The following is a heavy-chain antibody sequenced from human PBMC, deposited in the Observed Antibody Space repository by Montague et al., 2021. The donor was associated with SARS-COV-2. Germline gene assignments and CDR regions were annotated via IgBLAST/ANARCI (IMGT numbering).Heavy chain of an antibody. CDR3: ARRVHPAFGSGAIDY. CDR2: INHRGST. V-gene: IGHV4-34*01. J-gene: IGHJ4*02. CDR1: GGSSNFYY. Sequence: SETLSLTCGVDGGSSNFYYWSWIRQPPGKGLEWIGEINHRGSTNNNPSLKTRVTISIDTSKNQFSLKLSSVTAADTAVYSCARRVHPAFGSGAIDYWGQGTLVTVSS. D-gene: IGHD6-19*01.